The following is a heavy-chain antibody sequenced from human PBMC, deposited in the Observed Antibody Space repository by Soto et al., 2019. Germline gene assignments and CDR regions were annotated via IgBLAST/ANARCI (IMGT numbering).Heavy chain of an antibody. CDR1: GFTFGDYA. J-gene: IGHJ4*02. Sequence: PGGSLRLSCTASGFTFGDYAMSWFRQAPGKGLEWVGFIRSKAYGGTTEYAASVKGRFTVSRDDSKSIAYLQMNSLKTEDTAVYYCTRDSRGSGYYVRPPHAPRFDYWGQGTLVTVSS. CDR2: IRSKAYGGTT. CDR3: TRDSRGSGYYVRPPHAPRFDY. D-gene: IGHD3-22*01. V-gene: IGHV3-49*03.